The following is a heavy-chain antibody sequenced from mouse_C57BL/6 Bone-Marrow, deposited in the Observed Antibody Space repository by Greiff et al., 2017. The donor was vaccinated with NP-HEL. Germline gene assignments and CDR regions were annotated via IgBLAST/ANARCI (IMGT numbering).Heavy chain of an antibody. Sequence: EVQLVESGGGLVQPGGSLSLSCAASGFTFTDYYMSWVRQPPGKALEWLGFIRNKANGYTTEYSASVKGRFTISRDNSQSILYLQMNALRAEDSATYYCARDRDYFNSYFDVWGTGTTVTVSA. CDR3: ARDRDYFNSYFDV. CDR2: IRNKANGYTT. D-gene: IGHD2-13*01. V-gene: IGHV7-3*01. CDR1: GFTFTDYY. J-gene: IGHJ1*03.